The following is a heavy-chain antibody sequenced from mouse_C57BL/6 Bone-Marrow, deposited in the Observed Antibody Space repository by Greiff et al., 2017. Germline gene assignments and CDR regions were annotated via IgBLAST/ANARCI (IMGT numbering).Heavy chain of an antibody. V-gene: IGHV14-4*01. D-gene: IGHD1-1*01. J-gene: IGHJ1*03. CDR2: IDPENGDT. CDR3: TPHYYGCSYGDWYFDV. CDR1: GFHIKDDY. Sequence: EVQLQQSGAELVRPGASVKLSCTASGFHIKDDYMHWVKQRPEQGLEWIGWIDPENGDTEYASKFQGKATITADTSSNTAYLQLSSLTSEDTAVYYCTPHYYGCSYGDWYFDVWGTGTTVTVSS.